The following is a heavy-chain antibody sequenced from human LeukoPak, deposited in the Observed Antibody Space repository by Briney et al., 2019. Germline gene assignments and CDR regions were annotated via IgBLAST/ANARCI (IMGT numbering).Heavy chain of an antibody. Sequence: GGSLRLSCAASGFPFSTIWMNWVRQAPGKGLEWVGRIKSKTEGGTRDYAAPVKGRFTISRDDSKNRLYLQMNSLKTEDTAVYYCTAGNSLGRDGNYFFDFWAREPWSPSPQ. V-gene: IGHV3-15*01. CDR2: IKSKTEGGTR. CDR3: TAGNSLGRDGNYFFDF. J-gene: IGHJ4*02. CDR1: GFPFSTIW. D-gene: IGHD1-7*01.